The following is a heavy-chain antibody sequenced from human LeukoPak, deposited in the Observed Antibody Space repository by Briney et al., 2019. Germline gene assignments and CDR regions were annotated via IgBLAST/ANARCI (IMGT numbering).Heavy chain of an antibody. V-gene: IGHV3-9*01. Sequence: GGSLRLSCAASGFSFDDYAMHWLRQAPGKGLQWFSGISWNSGSEGYADSVKGRFTISRDNAKNTLYLQMNSLRTEDSALYYCVVDLSGSADYWGQGTLVTVSS. J-gene: IGHJ4*02. CDR2: ISWNSGSE. D-gene: IGHD3-10*01. CDR3: VVDLSGSADY. CDR1: GFSFDDYA.